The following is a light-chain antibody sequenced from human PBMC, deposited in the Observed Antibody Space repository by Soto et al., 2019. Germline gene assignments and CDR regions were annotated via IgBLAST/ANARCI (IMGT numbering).Light chain of an antibody. V-gene: IGKV3-20*01. CDR3: QQDGSSHMYT. CDR2: GAS. CDR1: QSVAGNY. Sequence: EMVLTQSPGTLSLSPGERATLSCRASQSVAGNYLAWYQRKPGQAPRLLIYGASSRATGIPDRFSGSGSGTDFTLSISRVEPEDAAVYFCQQDGSSHMYTFGQGTKLEIK. J-gene: IGKJ2*01.